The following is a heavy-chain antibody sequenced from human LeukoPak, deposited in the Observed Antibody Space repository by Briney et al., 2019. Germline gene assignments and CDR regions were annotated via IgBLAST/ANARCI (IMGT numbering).Heavy chain of an antibody. V-gene: IGHV3-33*01. CDR1: GFTFSSYG. CDR3: ATSEGPLVV. CDR2: IWYDGSNK. D-gene: IGHD2-2*01. Sequence: PGGSLRLSCAASGFTFSSYGMHWVRQAPGKGLEWVAVIWYDGSNKYYADSVKGRFTISRDNSKNTLYLQMNSLRAEDTAVYYCATSEGPLVVWGQGTLVTDAS. J-gene: IGHJ4*02.